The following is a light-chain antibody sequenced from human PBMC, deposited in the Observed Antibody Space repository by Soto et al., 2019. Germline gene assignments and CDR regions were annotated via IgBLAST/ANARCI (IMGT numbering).Light chain of an antibody. Sequence: QLVLTQSPSASGTPGQRVTISCSGSSSNIGSNYVYWYQQLPGTAPKLLIYRNNQRPSGVPDRFSGSKSGTSASLAISGLRSEDEADYYCAAWDDSLSGHYVFGTGTKLTVL. J-gene: IGLJ1*01. V-gene: IGLV1-47*01. CDR2: RNN. CDR1: SSNIGSNY. CDR3: AAWDDSLSGHYV.